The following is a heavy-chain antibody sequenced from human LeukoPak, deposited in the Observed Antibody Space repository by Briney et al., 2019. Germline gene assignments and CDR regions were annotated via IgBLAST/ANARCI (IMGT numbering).Heavy chain of an antibody. CDR2: ISYDGSNK. CDR3: ARGSPSYWDYYFDY. Sequence: GGSLRLSCAASGFTFSSYAMHWVRQAPGKGLEWVAVISYDGSNKYYADFVKGRFTISRDNSKNTLYLQMNSLRAEDTAVYYCARGSPSYWDYYFDYWGQGTLVTVSS. D-gene: IGHD1-26*01. V-gene: IGHV3-30-3*01. CDR1: GFTFSSYA. J-gene: IGHJ4*02.